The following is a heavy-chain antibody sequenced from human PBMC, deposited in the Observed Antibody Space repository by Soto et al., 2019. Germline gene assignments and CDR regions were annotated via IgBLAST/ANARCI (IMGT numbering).Heavy chain of an antibody. Sequence: GESLKISCKASGYSFTSYWIGWVRQMPGKGLEWMGTIYAGDSDTRYSLSSQGQVTISADRSINTAYLQWSSLKASDTALHYCARLGSIAAYYFDYWGQGTLVTVSS. CDR3: ARLGSIAAYYFDY. CDR2: IYAGDSDT. J-gene: IGHJ4*02. D-gene: IGHD6-6*01. CDR1: GYSFTSYW. V-gene: IGHV5-51*01.